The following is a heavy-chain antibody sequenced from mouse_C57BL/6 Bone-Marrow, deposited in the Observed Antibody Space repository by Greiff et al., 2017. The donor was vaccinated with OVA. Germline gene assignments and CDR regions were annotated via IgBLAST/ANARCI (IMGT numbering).Heavy chain of an antibody. CDR3: AIYGNYPMDY. CDR1: GFSLTSYG. J-gene: IGHJ4*01. V-gene: IGHV2-2*01. Sequence: VKLVESGPGLVQPSQSLSITCTASGFSLTSYGVHWVRQSPGQGLEWLGVIWSGGSTDYNAAFISRLSISKDNSKSQVFFKMNSLQADDTAIYYCAIYGNYPMDYWGKGTSVTVSS. CDR2: IWSGGST. D-gene: IGHD2-1*01.